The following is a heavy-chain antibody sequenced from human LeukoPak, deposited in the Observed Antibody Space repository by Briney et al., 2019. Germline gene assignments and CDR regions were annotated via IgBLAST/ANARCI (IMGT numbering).Heavy chain of an antibody. CDR1: GGSVSSSGFY. Sequence: SETLSLTCTVSGGSVSSSGFYWAWLRQPPGKGLEWMGTIYYSGGTYYPSSLKSRVTISVDTSKNQFSLKLSSVTAADPAVYYCARGGGYIDAFDIWGQGTMVTVSS. D-gene: IGHD5-18*01. V-gene: IGHV4-39*07. J-gene: IGHJ3*02. CDR3: ARGGGYIDAFDI. CDR2: IYYSGGT.